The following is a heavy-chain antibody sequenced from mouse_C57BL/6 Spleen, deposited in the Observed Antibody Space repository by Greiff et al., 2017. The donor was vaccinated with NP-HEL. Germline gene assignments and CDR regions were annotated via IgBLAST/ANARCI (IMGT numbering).Heavy chain of an antibody. CDR1: GYTFTSYG. D-gene: IGHD1-1*01. Sequence: QVQLQQSGAEPRPGASVKLSCKASGYTFTSYGISWVKQRTGQGLEWIGEIYPRSGNTYYNEKFKGKATLTADKSSSTAYMELRSLTSEDSAVYFCARWGLFTTLVAPFDYWGQGTTLTVSS. CDR3: ARWGLFTTLVAPFDY. V-gene: IGHV1-81*01. J-gene: IGHJ2*01. CDR2: IYPRSGNT.